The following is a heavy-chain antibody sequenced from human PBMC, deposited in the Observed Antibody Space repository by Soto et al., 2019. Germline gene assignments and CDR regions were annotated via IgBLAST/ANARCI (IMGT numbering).Heavy chain of an antibody. J-gene: IGHJ4*02. Sequence: DVQLLESGGALVQPGGSLRLSCVASGFTFSSSALNWVRPAPGKGLEWVSTISGSGVAKYYADSVKGRFTISIDNSNNTVSLQMNSLRAEDAAVYYCAKDRSPGAITWNVYWVQVTLVTVSS. CDR3: AKDRSPGAITWNVY. D-gene: IGHD1-26*01. CDR2: ISGSGVAK. V-gene: IGHV3-23*01. CDR1: GFTFSSSA.